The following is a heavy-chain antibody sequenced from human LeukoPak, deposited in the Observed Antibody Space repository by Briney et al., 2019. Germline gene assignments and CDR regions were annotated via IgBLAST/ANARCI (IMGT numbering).Heavy chain of an antibody. J-gene: IGHJ3*02. CDR1: GGSISSSSYY. V-gene: IGHV4-39*07. CDR3: ARGPYYDFWSGYYNSI. CDR2: IYYSGST. Sequence: SETLSLTCTVSGGSISSSSYYWGWIRQPPGKGLEWIGSIYYSGSTYYNPSLKSRVTISVATSKNQFSLKLSSVTAADTAVYYCARGPYYDFWSGYYNSIWGQGTMVTVSS. D-gene: IGHD3-3*01.